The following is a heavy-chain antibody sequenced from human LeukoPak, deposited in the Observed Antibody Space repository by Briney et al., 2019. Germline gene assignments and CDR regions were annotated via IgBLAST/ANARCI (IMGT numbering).Heavy chain of an antibody. CDR1: GFTFSSYW. Sequence: PGGSLRLSCAASGFTFSSYWMSRVRQAPGKGLEWVANIKQDGSEKYYVDSVKGRFTISRDSAKNSLYLQMNSLGAEDTAVYYCARDSSGYYYGPHFDYWGEGTLVTVSS. D-gene: IGHD3-22*01. CDR3: ARDSSGYYYGPHFDY. V-gene: IGHV3-7*01. J-gene: IGHJ4*02. CDR2: IKQDGSEK.